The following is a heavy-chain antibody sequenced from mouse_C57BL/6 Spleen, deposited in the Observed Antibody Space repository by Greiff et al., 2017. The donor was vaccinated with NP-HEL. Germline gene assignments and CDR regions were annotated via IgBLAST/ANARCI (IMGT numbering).Heavy chain of an antibody. CDR2: IYPGDGDT. CDR1: GYAFSSYW. CDR3: AREETMITTPCAMDD. D-gene: IGHD2-4*01. Sequence: VQLQQSGAELVKPGASVKISCKASGYAFSSYWMNWVKQRPGKGLEWIGQIYPGDGDTNYNGKFKGKATLTADKSSSHAYMQLSSLTSEDSAVYFCAREETMITTPCAMDDWGQGTSVTVSS. V-gene: IGHV1-80*01. J-gene: IGHJ4*01.